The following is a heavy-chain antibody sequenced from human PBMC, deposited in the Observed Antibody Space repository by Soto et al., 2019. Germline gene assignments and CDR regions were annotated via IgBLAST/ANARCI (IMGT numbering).Heavy chain of an antibody. CDR3: ARVVPAAMKNGMDV. D-gene: IGHD2-2*01. CDR2: IYYSGST. CDR1: GGSISSGDYY. V-gene: IGHV4-30-4*01. Sequence: SETLSLTCTVSGGSISSGDYYWIWIRQPPGKGLEWIGYIYYSGSTYYNPSLKSRVTISVDTSKNQFSLKLSSVTAADTAVYYCARVVPAAMKNGMDVWGQGTTVTVSS. J-gene: IGHJ6*02.